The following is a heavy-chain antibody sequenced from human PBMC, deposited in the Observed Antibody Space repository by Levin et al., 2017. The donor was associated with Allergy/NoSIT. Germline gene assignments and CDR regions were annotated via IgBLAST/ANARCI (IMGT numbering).Heavy chain of an antibody. CDR3: ARKEGSSWFGWFDP. CDR1: GGTLSDYT. V-gene: IGHV1-69*02. CDR2: IIPLADVA. D-gene: IGHD6-13*01. Sequence: ASVKVSCTASGGTLSDYTFFWVRQAPGQGFEWLGRIIPLADVANYAQKFQGRVTISADKSTNTIYMELGGLRSEDTAIYYCARKEGSSWFGWFDPWGPGTLVTVSS. J-gene: IGHJ5*02.